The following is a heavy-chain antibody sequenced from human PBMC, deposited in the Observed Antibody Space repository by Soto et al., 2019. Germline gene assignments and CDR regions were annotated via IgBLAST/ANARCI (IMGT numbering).Heavy chain of an antibody. CDR3: AKDRRQLSALDM. V-gene: IGHV3-30*18. D-gene: IGHD6-6*01. Sequence: PGGSLRLSCAAPGFSFSSYGMHWVRQAPGRGLKWVTVISNDGNRKYYGESVKGRFSVSRDNDKDTLYLQMNGLRPEDTGVYYCAKDRRQLSALDMWGQGTTVTVSS. J-gene: IGHJ3*02. CDR2: ISNDGNRK. CDR1: GFSFSSYG.